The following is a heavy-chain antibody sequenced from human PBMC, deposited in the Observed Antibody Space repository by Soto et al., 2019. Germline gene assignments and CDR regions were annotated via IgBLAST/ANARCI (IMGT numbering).Heavy chain of an antibody. J-gene: IGHJ6*02. V-gene: IGHV1-18*01. CDR1: GYTFYSHS. CDR2: ISADNSNT. Sequence: GASVKVSCKASGYTFYSHSISWVRQAPGQGLEWMGRISADNSNTKYAQKFRGRVTMTTDTSTSTVYMELRNLRSDDTAVYYCARCIQQDYYYGMDVWGQGTPVTVSS. D-gene: IGHD5-18*01. CDR3: ARCIQQDYYYGMDV.